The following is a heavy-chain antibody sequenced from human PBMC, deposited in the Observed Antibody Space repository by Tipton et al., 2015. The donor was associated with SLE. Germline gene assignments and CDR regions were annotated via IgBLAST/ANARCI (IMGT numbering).Heavy chain of an antibody. J-gene: IGHJ3*02. CDR3: ARVLGYATYAFDI. D-gene: IGHD5-12*01. CDR1: GFTFSTYS. Sequence: SLRLSCAASGFTFSTYSMNWVRQAPGKGLEWVSFISSSSSYIYYTDSVKGRFTISRDNAKKSLYLQMNSLRAEDTAVYYCARVLGYATYAFDIWGQGTMVTVSS. CDR2: ISSSSSYI. V-gene: IGHV3-21*01.